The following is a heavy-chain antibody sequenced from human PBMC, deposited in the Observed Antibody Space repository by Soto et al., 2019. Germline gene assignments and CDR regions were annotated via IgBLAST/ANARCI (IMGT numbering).Heavy chain of an antibody. V-gene: IGHV4-4*02. CDR1: GGSISDNW. Sequence: QVQLQESGPGLVKPSGTLALSCAVSGGSISDNWWSWVRQPAGKGLEWIGEIYQSGATNYNPALNSRVTILVDKSASQIYLTLNSMTAADTAVYYCARHVAVARTMGFDYWGQGTLVTVSS. CDR2: IYQSGAT. CDR3: ARHVAVARTMGFDY. D-gene: IGHD6-19*01. J-gene: IGHJ4*02.